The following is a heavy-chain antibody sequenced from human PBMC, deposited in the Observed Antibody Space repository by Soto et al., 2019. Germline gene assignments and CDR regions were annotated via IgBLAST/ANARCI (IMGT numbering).Heavy chain of an antibody. CDR1: GGSISSYY. Sequence: SETLSLTCTVSGGSISSYYWSWIRQPPGKGLEWIGYIYYSGSTNYNPSLKSRLIISVDTSENQFSLNLISVTAGDTAVYFCASGPNLYYFDFWGQGTVVTVSS. CDR3: ASGPNLYYFDF. J-gene: IGHJ4*02. V-gene: IGHV4-59*12. CDR2: IYYSGST. D-gene: IGHD2-8*01.